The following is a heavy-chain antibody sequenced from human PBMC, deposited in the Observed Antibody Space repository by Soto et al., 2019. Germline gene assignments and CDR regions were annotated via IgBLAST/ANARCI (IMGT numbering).Heavy chain of an antibody. D-gene: IGHD3-9*01. CDR2: ISAYNGNT. CDR1: GYTFTSYG. CDR3: ARAATYYDILTAYLIDP. V-gene: IGHV1-18*01. Sequence: GASVKVSCKASGYTFTSYGISWVRQAPGQGLEWMGWISAYNGNTNYAQKLQGRVTMTTDTSTSTAYMELRSLRSDDTAVYYCARAATYYDILTAYLIDPWGQGTLVTVSS. J-gene: IGHJ5*02.